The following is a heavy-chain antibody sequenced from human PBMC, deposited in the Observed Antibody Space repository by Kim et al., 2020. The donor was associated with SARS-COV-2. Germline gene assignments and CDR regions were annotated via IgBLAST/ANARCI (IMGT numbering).Heavy chain of an antibody. CDR3: ARGHSGWVDY. V-gene: IGHV1-18*01. Sequence: TNYAQKLQGRVTMTTDTSTSTAYMELRSLRSDDTAVYYCARGHSGWVDYWGQGTLVTVSS. CDR2: T. D-gene: IGHD6-19*01. J-gene: IGHJ4*02.